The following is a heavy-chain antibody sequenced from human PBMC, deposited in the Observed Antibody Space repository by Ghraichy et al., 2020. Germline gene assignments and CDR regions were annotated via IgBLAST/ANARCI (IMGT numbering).Heavy chain of an antibody. CDR1: RFTFTNYG. V-gene: IGHV3-30*02. CDR2: IRSDGKNK. J-gene: IGHJ4*01. Sequence: LSLTCAASRFTFTNYGMHWVRQAPGKGLEWVTFIRSDGKNKYYADSVKGRFIISRDNSKNTLYLQMNSLRAEDTAVYYCAKDSLPYGDYAYYFDYWGHGTLVTVSS. D-gene: IGHD4-17*01. CDR3: AKDSLPYGDYAYYFDY.